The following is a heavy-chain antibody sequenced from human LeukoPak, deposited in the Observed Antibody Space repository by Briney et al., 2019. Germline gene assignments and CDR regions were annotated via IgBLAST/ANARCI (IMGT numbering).Heavy chain of an antibody. CDR2: ISSSGSTI. CDR1: GFTFSSFW. CDR3: AKEPASSGWFDP. D-gene: IGHD6-19*01. V-gene: IGHV3-48*03. J-gene: IGHJ5*02. Sequence: GGSLRLSCAASGFTFSSFWMSWVRQAPGKGLEWVSYISSSGSTIYYADSVKGRFTISRDNAKNSLYLQMNSLRAEDTAVYYCAKEPASSGWFDPWGQGTLVAVSS.